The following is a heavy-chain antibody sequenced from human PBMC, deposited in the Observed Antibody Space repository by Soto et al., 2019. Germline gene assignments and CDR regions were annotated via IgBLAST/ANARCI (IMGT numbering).Heavy chain of an antibody. Sequence: QVQLQQWGAGLLKPSETLSLTCAVYGGSFSGYYWSWIRQPPGKGLEWIGEINHSGSTNYNPSLKSRVTISVYTSTNQFSLKLSSVTAADTAVYYCARGPHRDLSGSSGYFYGDTDAFDIWGQGTMVTVSS. CDR2: INHSGST. V-gene: IGHV4-34*01. J-gene: IGHJ3*02. CDR3: ARGPHRDLSGSSGYFYGDTDAFDI. CDR1: GGSFSGYY. D-gene: IGHD3-22*01.